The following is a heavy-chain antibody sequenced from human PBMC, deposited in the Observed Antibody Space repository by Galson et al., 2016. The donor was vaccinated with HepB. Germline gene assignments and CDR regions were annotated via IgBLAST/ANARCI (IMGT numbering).Heavy chain of an antibody. CDR3: TREPQPVYYYHGMDV. CDR1: DFSIASGYY. CDR2: LYHSVSA. D-gene: IGHD6-13*01. V-gene: IGHV4-38-2*02. J-gene: IGHJ6*02. Sequence: SETLSPTCRVSDFSIASGYYWGWIRQPPGRGLEWIGSLYHSVSASHNPSLNSRVTISVDTYRNQFSLKGTSVTAAYTAIYYCTREPQPVYYYHGMDVWGQGTTVTVSS.